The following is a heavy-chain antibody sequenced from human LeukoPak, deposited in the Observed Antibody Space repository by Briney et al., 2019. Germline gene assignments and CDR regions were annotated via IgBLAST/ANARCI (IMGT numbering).Heavy chain of an antibody. CDR2: ISSSGSYI. Sequence: GGSLRLSCAASGFTFSSYSMNWVRQAPGKGLEWVSSISSSGSYIYYADSVKGRFTISRDNAKNSLYLQMNSLRAEDTAVYYCARERRYSSSWPPLRYYYYMDVWGKGTTVTVSS. J-gene: IGHJ6*03. CDR1: GFTFSSYS. CDR3: ARERRYSSSWPPLRYYYYMDV. V-gene: IGHV3-21*01. D-gene: IGHD6-13*01.